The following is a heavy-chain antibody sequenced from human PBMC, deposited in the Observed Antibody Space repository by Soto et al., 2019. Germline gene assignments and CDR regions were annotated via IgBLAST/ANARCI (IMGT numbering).Heavy chain of an antibody. CDR3: TREGSAPYYDYAMDA. CDR1: GYTFTTYG. CDR2: INTHNGNT. V-gene: IGHV1-18*01. Sequence: QVQLEQSAPEVKKPGASVKVSCKASGYTFTTYGISWVRQAPGEGLEWLGWINTHNGNTNYAQNLQGRVFMTADTSTNTAYIELRSLRSDDTAIYYCTREGSAPYYDYAMDAWGQGTTVTVSS. D-gene: IGHD3-10*01. J-gene: IGHJ6*02.